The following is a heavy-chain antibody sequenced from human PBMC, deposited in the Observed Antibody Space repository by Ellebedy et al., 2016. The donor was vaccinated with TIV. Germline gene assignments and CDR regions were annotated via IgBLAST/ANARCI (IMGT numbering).Heavy chain of an antibody. Sequence: GESLKISCAASGFTFSDSWMTWVRQAPGKGLERVANINQDASRKYYLDSVKGRFTVSRDNAKNSLYLQMNSLRAEDTAVYYCSSWKYWGQGALVTVSS. CDR3: SSWKY. V-gene: IGHV3-7*01. J-gene: IGHJ4*02. D-gene: IGHD1-1*01. CDR2: INQDASRK. CDR1: GFTFSDSW.